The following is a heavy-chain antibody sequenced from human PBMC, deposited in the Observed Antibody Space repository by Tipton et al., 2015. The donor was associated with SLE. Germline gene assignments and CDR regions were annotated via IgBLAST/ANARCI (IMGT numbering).Heavy chain of an antibody. V-gene: IGHV4-34*01. CDR1: GGSFSGYY. D-gene: IGHD1-14*01. Sequence: TLSLTCAVYGGSFSGYYWSWIRQPPGKGLEWIGEINHSGSTNYNPSLKSRVTISVDTSKNQFSLKLSSLTAADTAVYYCARRTLATVLDVWGHGTLVAVS. J-gene: IGHJ3*01. CDR3: ARRTLATVLDV. CDR2: INHSGST.